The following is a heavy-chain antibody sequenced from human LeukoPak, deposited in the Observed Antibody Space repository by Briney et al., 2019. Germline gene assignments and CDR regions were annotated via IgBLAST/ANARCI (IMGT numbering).Heavy chain of an antibody. Sequence: ASVKVSGKVSGYTLTELSMHWVRQAPGEGPEWMGGFDPEDGETIYAQKFQGRVTMTEDTSTDTAYMELRSLRSEDTAVYYCAISSSPYAFDIWGQGTMVTVSS. CDR2: FDPEDGET. V-gene: IGHV1-24*01. CDR1: GYTLTELS. CDR3: AISSSPYAFDI. J-gene: IGHJ3*02.